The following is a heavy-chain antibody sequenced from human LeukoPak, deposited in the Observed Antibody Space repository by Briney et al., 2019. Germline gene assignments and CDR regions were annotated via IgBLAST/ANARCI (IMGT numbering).Heavy chain of an antibody. CDR1: GFTFSSYA. D-gene: IGHD6-6*01. J-gene: IGHJ4*02. Sequence: GGSLRLSCAAAGFTFSSYAMSWVRQAPGKGLEWVSAISGSGGSTYYADSVEGRFTISRDNSKNTLYLQMNSLRAEDTAVYYCAKDPMRIAARPLYYFDYWGQGTLVTVSS. CDR3: AKDPMRIAARPLYYFDY. CDR2: ISGSGGST. V-gene: IGHV3-23*01.